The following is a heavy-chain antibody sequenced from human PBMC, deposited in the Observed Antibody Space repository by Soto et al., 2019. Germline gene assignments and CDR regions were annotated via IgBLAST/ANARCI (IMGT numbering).Heavy chain of an antibody. J-gene: IGHJ6*03. CDR3: TLKRRGDFWSGYSISYYYYMDV. D-gene: IGHD3-3*01. CDR2: IRSKANSYAT. Sequence: PGGSLRLSCAASGFTFSGSAMHWVRQASGKGLEWVGRIRSKANSYATAYAASVKGRFTISRDDSKNTAYLQMNSLKTEDTAVYYCTLKRRGDFWSGYSISYYYYMDVWGKGTTVTVSS. CDR1: GFTFSGSA. V-gene: IGHV3-73*01.